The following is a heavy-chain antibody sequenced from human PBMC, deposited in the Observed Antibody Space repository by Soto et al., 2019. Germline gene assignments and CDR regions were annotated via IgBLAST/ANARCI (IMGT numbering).Heavy chain of an antibody. CDR3: ARDRIVVVPAATVEYYYGMDV. Sequence: PSETLSLTCTVSGGPIRSYYRSWTRQPPGKGLEWIGYIYYSGSTNHNPSLKSRVTISVDTSKNQFSLKLSPVIAADTAVYYCARDRIVVVPAATVEYYYGMDVWGQGTTVTVSS. V-gene: IGHV4-59*01. CDR1: GGPIRSYY. J-gene: IGHJ6*02. CDR2: IYYSGST. D-gene: IGHD2-2*01.